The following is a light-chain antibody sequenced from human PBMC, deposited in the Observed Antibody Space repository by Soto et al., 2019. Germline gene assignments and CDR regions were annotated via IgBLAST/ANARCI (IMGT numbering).Light chain of an antibody. J-gene: IGLJ2*01. CDR1: SSDIVSYNR. V-gene: IGLV2-23*02. CDR2: EDT. Sequence: QSVLTQPASVSGSPGQSITISCTGTSSDIVSYNRVYWYQQHPGKAPKLMIYEDTQRPSRVSNRFSGSKSGNTASLTITGLQAEDEADYYCCSYAGPTIFVVFGGGTKLTVL. CDR3: CSYAGPTIFVV.